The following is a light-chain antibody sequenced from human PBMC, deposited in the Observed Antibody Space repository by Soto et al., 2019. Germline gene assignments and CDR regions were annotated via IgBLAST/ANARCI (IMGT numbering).Light chain of an antibody. CDR2: GNT. Sequence: QPVLTQPPSVSGAPGQRVTISCTGSSSNIGAGYDVQWYQQLPGAAPRLLIFGNTNRPSGVPDRFSGSRSGTSASLAISWLQAEDEADYYCQSYDISLSVSVVFGGGTKVTVL. CDR3: QSYDISLSVSVV. V-gene: IGLV1-40*01. CDR1: SSNIGAGYD. J-gene: IGLJ2*01.